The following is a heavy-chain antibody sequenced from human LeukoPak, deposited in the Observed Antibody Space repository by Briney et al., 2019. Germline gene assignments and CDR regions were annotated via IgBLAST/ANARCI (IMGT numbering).Heavy chain of an antibody. CDR1: GGSISSYY. D-gene: IGHD5-24*01. Sequence: PSETLPLTCTVSGGSISSYYWSWIRQPPGKGLEWIGHMYYSGGTNYNPSLKSRVTISVDTSKNQFSLKLSSVTAADTAVYYCTRRCKDAYTLYCFDYWGQGTLVTVSS. J-gene: IGHJ4*02. V-gene: IGHV4-59*01. CDR2: MYYSGGT. CDR3: TRRCKDAYTLYCFDY.